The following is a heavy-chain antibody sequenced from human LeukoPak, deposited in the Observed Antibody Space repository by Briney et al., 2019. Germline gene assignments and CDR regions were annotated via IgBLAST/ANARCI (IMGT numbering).Heavy chain of an antibody. D-gene: IGHD2-2*01. V-gene: IGHV4-34*01. Sequence: SETLSLTCAVYGGSFSGYYWSWIRQPPGKGLEWIGEINHSGSTNYNPSLKSRLTISVDTSKNQFSLKLSSVTAADTAVYYCARGHIVVVPAQYYYYMDVWGKGTTVTVSS. J-gene: IGHJ6*03. CDR2: INHSGST. CDR3: ARGHIVVVPAQYYYYMDV. CDR1: GGSFSGYY.